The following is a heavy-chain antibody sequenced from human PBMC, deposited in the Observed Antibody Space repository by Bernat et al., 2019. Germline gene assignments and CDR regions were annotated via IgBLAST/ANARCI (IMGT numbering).Heavy chain of an antibody. CDR1: GYTFTSYG. J-gene: IGHJ4*02. Sequence: QVQLVQSGAEVKKPGASVKVSCKASGYTFTSYGISWVRQAPRQGLEWMGWISAYNGNTNYAQKLQGRVTMTTDTSTSTAYMELRSLRSDDTAVYYCARDPPHYYDSSGYYYASTHPFDYWGQGTLVTVSS. CDR2: ISAYNGNT. V-gene: IGHV1-18*01. CDR3: ARDPPHYYDSSGYYYASTHPFDY. D-gene: IGHD3-22*01.